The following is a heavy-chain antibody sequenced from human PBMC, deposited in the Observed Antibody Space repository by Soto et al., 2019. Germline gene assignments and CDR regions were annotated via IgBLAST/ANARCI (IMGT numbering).Heavy chain of an antibody. J-gene: IGHJ4*02. CDR2: IIPFFGTA. D-gene: IGHD6-6*01. CDR3: ARVVLWGLNDY. CDR1: GGTFGTFG. Sequence: GSSVKVSCKTAGGTFGTFGISWVRQAPGQGLEWMGGIIPFFGTAENSQKFEHRITITADESTKQLSLKLSSATAADTAVYYFARVVLWGLNDYWGQGSLVAVSS. V-gene: IGHV1-69*13.